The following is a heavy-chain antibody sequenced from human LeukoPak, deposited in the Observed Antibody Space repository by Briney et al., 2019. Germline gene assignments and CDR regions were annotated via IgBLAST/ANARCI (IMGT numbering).Heavy chain of an antibody. CDR2: ISPSGGSP. V-gene: IGHV1-46*01. CDR1: GYTFTNYY. CDR3: ARGTDYYYYYVMDV. Sequence: ASVKVSCKASGYTFTNYYMHWVRQAPGQGLEWMGMISPSGGSPTYAQKFQGRVSLTRDTSTSTIYVEVSRLRAEDTAVYYCARGTDYYYYYVMDVWGRGTTVTVSS. J-gene: IGHJ6*02.